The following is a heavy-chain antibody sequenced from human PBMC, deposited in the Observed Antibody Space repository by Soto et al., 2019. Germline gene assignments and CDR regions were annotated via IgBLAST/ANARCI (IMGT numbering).Heavy chain of an antibody. V-gene: IGHV2-5*02. J-gene: IGHJ4*02. CDR1: GFSLSTSGVG. CDR2: IYWDDDK. Sequence: QITLKESGPTLVKPTQTLTLTCTFSGFSLSTSGVGVGWIRQPPGKALEWLALIYWDDDKRYSPSLKSRLTIPHYTSNTQVVLTMTHMDPVDTAPYYCAHSGVLYGAYAELLPRPLDYWGQGTLVTVSS. D-gene: IGHD4-17*01. CDR3: AHSGVLYGAYAELLPRPLDY.